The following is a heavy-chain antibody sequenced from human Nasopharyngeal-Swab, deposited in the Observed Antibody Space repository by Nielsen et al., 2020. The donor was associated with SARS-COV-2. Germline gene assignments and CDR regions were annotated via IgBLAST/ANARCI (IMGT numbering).Heavy chain of an antibody. CDR3: AKPFRDCSSTTCYLNFDC. CDR2: IINSGGST. V-gene: IGHV3-23*01. D-gene: IGHD2-2*01. J-gene: IGHJ4*02. Sequence: GGSLRLSCEASGFTFSTYAMSWVRQAPGRRLEWVSGIINSGGSTEYADSVKGRFTISRDNSRNTLFLQMNSLRAEDTAVYYCAKPFRDCSSTTCYLNFDCWGQGTLVTVSS. CDR1: GFTFSTYA.